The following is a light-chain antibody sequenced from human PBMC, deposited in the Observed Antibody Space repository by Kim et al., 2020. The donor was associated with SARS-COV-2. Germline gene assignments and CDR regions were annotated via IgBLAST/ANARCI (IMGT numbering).Light chain of an antibody. CDR3: QKYNSAPLT. V-gene: IGKV1-27*01. J-gene: IGKJ1*01. CDR1: QAISNY. CDR2: GAS. Sequence: DIQMTQSPSSLSAFVGDRVTIACRASQAISNYLAWYQVKPGRVPRLLIYGASTLQSGVPSRFSGGGSGTDFTLTISNLQPEDVATYYCQKYNSAPLTFGQGTKVDIK.